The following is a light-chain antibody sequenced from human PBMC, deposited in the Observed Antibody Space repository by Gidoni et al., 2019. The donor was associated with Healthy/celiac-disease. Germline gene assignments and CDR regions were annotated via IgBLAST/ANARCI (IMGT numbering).Light chain of an antibody. CDR3: QQYNSYSGT. CDR2: DAS. CDR1: QRISSW. J-gene: IGKJ1*01. Sequence: DIQMTHSPSTLSASVGDRVTITCRASQRISSWLAWYQQKPGKAPKLLNYDASSLESGVPSRFSGSGSGTEFTLTISSLQPDDFATYYCQQYNSYSGTFGQGTKVEIK. V-gene: IGKV1-5*01.